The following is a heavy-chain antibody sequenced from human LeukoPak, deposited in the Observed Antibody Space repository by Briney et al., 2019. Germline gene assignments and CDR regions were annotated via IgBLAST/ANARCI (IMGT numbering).Heavy chain of an antibody. V-gene: IGHV3-30*02. D-gene: IGHD5-18*01. CDR2: IRYDGSNK. CDR1: GFTFSSYG. J-gene: IGHJ4*02. Sequence: GGSLRLSCAASGFTFSSYGMHWVRQAPGKGLEWVAFIRYDGSNKYYADSVKGRFTISRDNSKNTLYLQMNSLRAEDTAVYYCAKDLWDTAMVMRSPFDYWGQGTLVTVSS. CDR3: AKDLWDTAMVMRSPFDY.